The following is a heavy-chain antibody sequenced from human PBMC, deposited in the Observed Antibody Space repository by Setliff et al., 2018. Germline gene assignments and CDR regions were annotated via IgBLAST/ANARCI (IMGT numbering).Heavy chain of an antibody. D-gene: IGHD3-22*01. CDR2: VYTSGST. J-gene: IGHJ4*02. CDR3: AREVARDDSGYYYYFDF. CDR1: GGSISNDYYY. V-gene: IGHV4-61*09. Sequence: SETLSLTCTVSGGSISNDYYYWSWIRQPAGKGLEWIGHVYTSGSTNYHPSPKSRITISADTSKNLFSLRLSSVTAADTAMYYCAREVARDDSGYYYYFDFWGQGTLVTVSS.